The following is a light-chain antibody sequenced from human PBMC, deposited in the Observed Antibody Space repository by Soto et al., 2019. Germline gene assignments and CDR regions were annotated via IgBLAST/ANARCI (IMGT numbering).Light chain of an antibody. CDR1: QSVSSN. Sequence: EIVMTQSPATLSVSPGERAALSCRASQSVSSNFAWYQQKPGQAPRLLIYGASTSATGIPARFSGSGSGTDFTLTISSLQSEDFAFYYCQQYNNWPYTFGQGTKLEIK. CDR3: QQYNNWPYT. V-gene: IGKV3-15*01. CDR2: GAS. J-gene: IGKJ2*01.